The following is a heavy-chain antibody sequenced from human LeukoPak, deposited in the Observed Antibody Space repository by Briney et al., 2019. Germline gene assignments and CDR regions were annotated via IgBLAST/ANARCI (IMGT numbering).Heavy chain of an antibody. J-gene: IGHJ4*02. CDR3: TRHMTTVTPYYFDY. CDR1: GFTFGDYA. Sequence: PGRSLRLSCTPSGFTFGDYAMSWVRQAPGKGLEWVGFIRRKGYDRTTQYAASVKGRFTISRDDSKSIAYLQMNSLKTEDTAVYYCTRHMTTVTPYYFDYWGQGALVTVSS. D-gene: IGHD4-17*01. CDR2: IRRKGYDRTT. V-gene: IGHV3-49*04.